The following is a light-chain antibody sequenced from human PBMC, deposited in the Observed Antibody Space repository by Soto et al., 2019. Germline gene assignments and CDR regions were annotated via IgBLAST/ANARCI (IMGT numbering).Light chain of an antibody. CDR1: QSISSY. CDR2: GAS. V-gene: IGKV1-39*01. J-gene: IGKJ1*01. Sequence: DIQMTQSPSSLSASVGDRVTITCRASQSISSYLNWYQQKPGKAPKLLIYGASSLQSGVPSRFRDSGSGTDFTLTISSLQPEDFATYYCQQSYSTPRTFGQGTKVEIK. CDR3: QQSYSTPRT.